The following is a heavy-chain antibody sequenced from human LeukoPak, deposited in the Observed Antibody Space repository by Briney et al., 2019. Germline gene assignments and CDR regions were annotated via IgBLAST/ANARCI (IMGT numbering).Heavy chain of an antibody. J-gene: IGHJ4*02. V-gene: IGHV3-7*01. D-gene: IGHD2/OR15-2a*01. CDR3: ARPVNRLFLF. Sequence: PTGESLRLSCVGSGFSLNGDWMTWVRQAPGTGLEWVANIREDGGETYYVDSVKGRFTISRDYGKNPLYLQMDNLRPEDTAVYFCARPVNRLFLFCGQGRLVTVSS. CDR1: GFSLNGDW. CDR2: IREDGGET.